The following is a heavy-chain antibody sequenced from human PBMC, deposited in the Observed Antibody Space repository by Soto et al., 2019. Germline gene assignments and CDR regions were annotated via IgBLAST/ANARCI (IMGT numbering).Heavy chain of an antibody. J-gene: IGHJ6*02. Sequence: ASVKVSCKASGYTFTSYGISWVRQAPGQGLEWMGWISAYNGNTNYAQKLQGRVTMTTDTSTSTAYMELRSLRSDDTAVYYCARDVDIVATIAPYYYNGMDVWGQGTTVTVSS. V-gene: IGHV1-18*01. CDR3: ARDVDIVATIAPYYYNGMDV. CDR2: ISAYNGNT. CDR1: GYTFTSYG. D-gene: IGHD5-12*01.